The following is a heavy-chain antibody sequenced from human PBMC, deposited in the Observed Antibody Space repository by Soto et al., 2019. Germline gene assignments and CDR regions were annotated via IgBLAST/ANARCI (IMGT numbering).Heavy chain of an antibody. CDR3: ARRHGLDIDAYY. V-gene: IGHV4-59*08. J-gene: IGHJ4*02. CDR2: IYYSGST. CDR1: GGSISSLY. Sequence: PSETLSLTCAVFGGSISSLYWSWFLQPPGKGLEWIGYIYYSGSTNYNPSLKSRVTISVDTSKNQFSLKLSSVTAADTAVYYCARRHGLDIDAYYWGPGTQVTVSS. D-gene: IGHD1-1*01.